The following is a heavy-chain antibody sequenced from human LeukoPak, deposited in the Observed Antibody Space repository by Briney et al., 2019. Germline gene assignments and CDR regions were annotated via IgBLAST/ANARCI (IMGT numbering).Heavy chain of an antibody. CDR3: AKDREVYGGPLDAFDI. CDR2: IVSSSSII. V-gene: IGHV3-48*04. CDR1: GFRFSGYS. J-gene: IGHJ3*02. Sequence: PGGSLRLSCAASGFRFSGYSMSWVRQAPGKGLEWVAYIVSSSSIIYYADSVKGRFTISRDNAKNSLYLQMNSLRAEDTAVYYCAKDREVYGGPLDAFDIWGQGTMVTVSS. D-gene: IGHD4-23*01.